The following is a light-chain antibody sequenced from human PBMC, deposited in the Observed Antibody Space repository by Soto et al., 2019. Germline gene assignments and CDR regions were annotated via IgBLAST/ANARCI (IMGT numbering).Light chain of an antibody. J-gene: IGLJ3*02. Sequence: QSALTQPASVSGSPGQSITISCTGTSSDVGGSNSVSWYQQRPGKAPKLMIYDVNNRPSGVSNRFSASKSGNTASLPISGLQAEDEADYYCSSYSSTTTLVFGGGTKRTVL. CDR2: DVN. V-gene: IGLV2-14*01. CDR1: SSDVGGSNS. CDR3: SSYSSTTTLV.